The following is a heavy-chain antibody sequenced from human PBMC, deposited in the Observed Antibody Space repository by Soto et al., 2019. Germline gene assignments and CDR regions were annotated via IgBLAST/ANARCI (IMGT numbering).Heavy chain of an antibody. V-gene: IGHV3-48*01. CDR1: GFTLINYV. CDR2: IGSSSVTI. Sequence: PGGSLRLSCAASGFTLINYVMNWVRQAPGKGLEWISCIGSSSVTIFHADSVKGRFTISRDSAKNSLYLQMNSLRAEDTAVYYCAKDLAYYYFLSGYAPGGMDALGQGDTVTVSS. D-gene: IGHD3-3*01. J-gene: IGHJ6*02. CDR3: AKDLAYYYFLSGYAPGGMDA.